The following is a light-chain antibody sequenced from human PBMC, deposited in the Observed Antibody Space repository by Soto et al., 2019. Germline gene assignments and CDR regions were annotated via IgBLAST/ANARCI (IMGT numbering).Light chain of an antibody. J-gene: IGKJ3*01. CDR2: GAS. Sequence: IQLTQSPSSLSASVGDRVTISCRASQGISSFLAWYQQKPGRAPKLLIYGASTLQSGVPSRFSGSGSGTDFTLTISSLQPEDFATYYCQQLNSFPIPFGPGTKVDIK. CDR3: QQLNSFPIP. V-gene: IGKV1-9*01. CDR1: QGISSF.